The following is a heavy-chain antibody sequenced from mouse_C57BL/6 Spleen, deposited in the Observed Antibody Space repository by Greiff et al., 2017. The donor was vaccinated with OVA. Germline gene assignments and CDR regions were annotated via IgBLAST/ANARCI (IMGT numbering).Heavy chain of an antibody. CDR2: ISGGGGNT. Sequence: EVMLVESGGGLVKPGGSLKLSCAASGFTFSSYTMSWVRQTPEKRLEWVATISGGGGNTYYPDSVKGRFTISRDNAKNTLYLQMSSLRSEDTALYYCARQDYSYYFDYWGQGTTLTVSS. CDR3: ARQDYSYYFDY. D-gene: IGHD2-13*01. V-gene: IGHV5-9*01. J-gene: IGHJ2*01. CDR1: GFTFSSYT.